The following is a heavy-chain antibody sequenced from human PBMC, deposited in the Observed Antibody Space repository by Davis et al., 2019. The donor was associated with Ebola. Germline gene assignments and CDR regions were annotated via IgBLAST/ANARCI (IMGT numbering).Heavy chain of an antibody. CDR1: GGSISSYY. Sequence: PSETLSLTCTVSGGSISSYYWSWIRQPPGKGLEWIGYIYYSGSTYYNPSLKSRVTISVDRSKNQFSLKLSSVTAADTAVYYCATVTAIRFLEWPQTYYFDYWGQGTLVTVAS. CDR3: ATVTAIRFLEWPQTYYFDY. J-gene: IGHJ4*02. CDR2: IYYSGST. D-gene: IGHD3-3*01. V-gene: IGHV4-59*04.